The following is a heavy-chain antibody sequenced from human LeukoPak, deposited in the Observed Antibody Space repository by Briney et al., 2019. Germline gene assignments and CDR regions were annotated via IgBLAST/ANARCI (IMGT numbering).Heavy chain of an antibody. J-gene: IGHJ4*02. CDR3: AKREYSAGGGIDY. D-gene: IGHD1-26*01. CDR2: ISGSGGST. Sequence: ETLSLTCTVSGGSISSGDYYWSWVRQAPGKGLEWVSAISGSGGSTYYADSVKGRFTISRDNSKNTLYLQMNSLRAEDTAVYYCAKREYSAGGGIDYWGQGTLVTVSS. CDR1: GGSISSGDYY. V-gene: IGHV3-23*01.